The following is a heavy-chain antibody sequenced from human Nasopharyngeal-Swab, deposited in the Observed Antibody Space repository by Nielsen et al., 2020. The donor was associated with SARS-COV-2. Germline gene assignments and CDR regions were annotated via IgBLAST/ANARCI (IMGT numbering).Heavy chain of an antibody. V-gene: IGHV3-23*01. CDR1: GFTFSSYA. J-gene: IGHJ4*02. CDR3: ARDLDYGDYYFDY. D-gene: IGHD4-17*01. CDR2: ISGSGGST. Sequence: GESLKISCAASGFTFSSYAMSWVRQAPGKGLEWVSAISGSGGSTYYADSVKGRFTISRDNSKNTLYLQMNSLRAEDTAVYYCARDLDYGDYYFDYWGQGTLVTVSS.